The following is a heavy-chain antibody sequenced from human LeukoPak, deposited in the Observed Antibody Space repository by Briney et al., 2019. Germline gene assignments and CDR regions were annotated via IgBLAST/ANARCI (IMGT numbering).Heavy chain of an antibody. CDR2: IYYSGST. V-gene: IGHV4-59*12. CDR3: ARVSLVRGAPDYYFDY. Sequence: SETLSLTCTVTGGSISSYYWNWIRHPPGKGLEWIGYIYYSGSTNYNPSLKSRVTISVDTSKNQFSLKLSSVTAADTAVYYCARVSLVRGAPDYYFDYWGQGTLVTVSS. CDR1: GGSISSYY. J-gene: IGHJ4*02. D-gene: IGHD3-10*01.